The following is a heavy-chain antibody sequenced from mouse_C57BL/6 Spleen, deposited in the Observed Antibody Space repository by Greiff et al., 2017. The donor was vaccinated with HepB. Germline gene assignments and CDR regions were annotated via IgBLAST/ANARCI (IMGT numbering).Heavy chain of an antibody. D-gene: IGHD1-1*01. CDR3: ARDGGSITTVVAHGFDY. J-gene: IGHJ2*01. CDR2: ISYDGSN. CDR1: GYSITSGYY. V-gene: IGHV3-6*01. Sequence: ESGPGLVKPSQSLSLTCSVTGYSITSGYYWNWIRQFPGNKLEWMGYISYDGSNNYNPSLKNRISITRDTSKNQFFLKLNSVTTEDTATYYCARDGGSITTVVAHGFDYWGQGTTLTVSS.